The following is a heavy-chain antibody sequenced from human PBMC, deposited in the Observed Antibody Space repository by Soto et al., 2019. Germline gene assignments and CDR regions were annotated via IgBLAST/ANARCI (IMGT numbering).Heavy chain of an antibody. CDR1: GGSISSDY. J-gene: IGHJ2*01. V-gene: IGHV4-59*01. CDR2: IYYSGST. CDR3: ARADWSLIYSYFDL. D-gene: IGHD1-1*01. Sequence: QVQLQESGPGLVKPSETLSLTCTVSGGSISSDYWSWIRQPPGKGLEWIGYIYYSGSTNYNPSLKSRLTIAVDTSKNQFSLRLSSVTAADTAVYYCARADWSLIYSYFDLWGRGTLVTVSS.